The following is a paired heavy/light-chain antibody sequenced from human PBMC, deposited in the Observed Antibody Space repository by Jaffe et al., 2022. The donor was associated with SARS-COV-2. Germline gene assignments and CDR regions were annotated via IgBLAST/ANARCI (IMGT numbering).Light chain of an antibody. J-gene: IGKJ2*01. Sequence: DIQMTQSPSSLSASVGDRVTITCRANQIISNYLNWYQQKPGKAPKLLIFSASNLAGGVPSRFSGSGSGPDFTLDISGLQPEDSATYYCQQAYTIPFNFGLGTKLEIK. CDR2: SAS. CDR1: QIISNY. CDR3: QQAYTIPFN. V-gene: IGKV1-39*01.
Heavy chain of an antibody. V-gene: IGHV4-39*01. CDR1: SGSISSESHF. CDR2: LSYTGRA. CDR3: VRQLEMAIIGVGQRYFDV. J-gene: IGHJ2*01. D-gene: IGHD2-21*01. Sequence: QLQLEESGPGPVKPSETLSLTCSVSSGSISSESHFWGWIRQPPGKGLEYLGSLSYTGRAYYNPSLQSRVFMSVDTSKSHFSLRLSSVTAADTAVYYCVRQLEMAIIGVGQRYFDVWGRGILVTVSA.